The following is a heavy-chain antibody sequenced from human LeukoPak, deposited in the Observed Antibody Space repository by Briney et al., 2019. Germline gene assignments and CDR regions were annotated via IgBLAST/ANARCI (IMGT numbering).Heavy chain of an antibody. CDR3: ARAAKNIVVVTAIIQGYSFDY. J-gene: IGHJ4*02. D-gene: IGHD2-21*02. CDR1: GFTFSSYA. CDR2: ISYDGSNK. Sequence: GGSLRLSFAASGFTFSSYAMHWVRQAPGKGLEWVAVISYDGSNKYYADSVKGRFNISRDNSKNTLYLQMNSLRAEDTAVYYFARAAKNIVVVTAIIQGYSFDYWAREPWSPSPQ. V-gene: IGHV3-30-3*01.